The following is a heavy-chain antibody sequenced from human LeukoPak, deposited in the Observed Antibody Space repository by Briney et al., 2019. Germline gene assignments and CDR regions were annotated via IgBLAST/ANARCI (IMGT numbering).Heavy chain of an antibody. CDR2: IKSKTDGGTT. CDR3: TIPRAGYYYYVPASRDAFDI. D-gene: IGHD3-16*01. Sequence: GGSLRLSCAASGFTFSNAWMSWVRQAAGKGLEWVGRIKSKTDGGTTDYAAPVKGRFTISRDDSKNTLYLQMNSLKTEDTAVYYCTIPRAGYYYYVPASRDAFDIWGQGTMVTVSS. V-gene: IGHV3-15*01. J-gene: IGHJ3*02. CDR1: GFTFSNAW.